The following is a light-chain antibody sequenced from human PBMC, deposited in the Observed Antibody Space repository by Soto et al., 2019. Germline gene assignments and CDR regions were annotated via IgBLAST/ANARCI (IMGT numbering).Light chain of an antibody. J-gene: IGLJ1*01. CDR1: SSDVGGYKY. CDR3: CSYSSTNLYV. V-gene: IGLV2-14*01. Sequence: QSALTQPASVSGSPGQSITISCTGTSSDVGGYKYVSWYQQHPGKAPKLMIYEASNRPSGVSNRFSGSKSDNTASLTISGLQAEDEADYYCCSYSSTNLYVFGTGTKVTVL. CDR2: EAS.